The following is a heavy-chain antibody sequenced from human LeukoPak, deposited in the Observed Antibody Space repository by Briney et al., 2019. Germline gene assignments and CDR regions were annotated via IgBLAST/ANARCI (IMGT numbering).Heavy chain of an antibody. J-gene: IGHJ4*02. CDR1: GFNFNAYT. CDR2: IRGAATT. V-gene: IGHV3-43*01. Sequence: GGSLRLACATSGFNFNAYTMHWVRQTPGKGLEWVSFIRGAATTNYADSVKGRFTVSSDNSKNSLYLQMNSLRPEDSGLYYCAKERDGHKDGLAHWGRGTLVTVSS. D-gene: IGHD5-24*01. CDR3: AKERDGHKDGLAH.